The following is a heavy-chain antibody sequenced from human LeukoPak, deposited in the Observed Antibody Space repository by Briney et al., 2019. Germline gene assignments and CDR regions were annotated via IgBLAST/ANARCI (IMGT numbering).Heavy chain of an antibody. CDR3: ARDFGETRGYYFGY. D-gene: IGHD3-16*01. J-gene: IGHJ4*02. CDR1: GGSLSSGGYY. Sequence: SQTLSLTCTVSGGSLSSGGYYWSWIRQHPGKGLEWIEYIYYSGSTYYNPSLKSRVTISVDTSKNQFSLKLSSVTAADTAVYYCARDFGETRGYYFGYWGQGTLVTVSS. CDR2: IYYSGST. V-gene: IGHV4-31*03.